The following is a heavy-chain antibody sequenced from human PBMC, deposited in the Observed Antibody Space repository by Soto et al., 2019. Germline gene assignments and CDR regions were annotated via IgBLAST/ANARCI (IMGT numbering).Heavy chain of an antibody. Sequence: QVQLVQSGAEVKKPGSSVKVSCKASGGTFSSYAISWVRQAPGQGLEWMGGIIPIFGTANYAQKFQGRVTITADESTSTADMELSSLRSEDTAVYYCAREDYYEGPRYFDLWGRGTLVTVSS. J-gene: IGHJ2*01. CDR3: AREDYYEGPRYFDL. V-gene: IGHV1-69*12. CDR1: GGTFSSYA. CDR2: IIPIFGTA. D-gene: IGHD3-22*01.